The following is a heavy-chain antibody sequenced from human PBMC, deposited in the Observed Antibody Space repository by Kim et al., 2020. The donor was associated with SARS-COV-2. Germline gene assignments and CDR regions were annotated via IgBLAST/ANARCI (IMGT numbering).Heavy chain of an antibody. J-gene: IGHJ5*02. D-gene: IGHD2-8*02. CDR1: GYTFTNYA. CDR3: ARLLVGNTNWFDP. V-gene: IGHV1-3*01. CDR2: INAGNGNT. Sequence: ASVKVSCKASGYTFTNYAMHWVRQAPGQRLEWMGWINAGNGNTKYSQKFQDRVTITRDTSASTAYMELSSLTSEDTAVYYCARLLVGNTNWFDPWGQGTL.